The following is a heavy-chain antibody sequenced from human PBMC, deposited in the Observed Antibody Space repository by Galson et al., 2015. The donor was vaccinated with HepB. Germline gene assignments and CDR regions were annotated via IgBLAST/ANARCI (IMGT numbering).Heavy chain of an antibody. J-gene: IGHJ4*02. Sequence: RLSCAASGSTFSSYWMHWVRQAPGKGLVWVSRINSDGSSTSYADSVKGRFTISRDNAKNRLYLQMNSLRAEDTAVYYCARTGGTPSTYYYGSGIDYWGQGTLVTVSS. CDR1: GSTFSSYW. CDR3: ARTGGTPSTYYYGSGIDY. V-gene: IGHV3-74*01. D-gene: IGHD3-10*01. CDR2: INSDGSST.